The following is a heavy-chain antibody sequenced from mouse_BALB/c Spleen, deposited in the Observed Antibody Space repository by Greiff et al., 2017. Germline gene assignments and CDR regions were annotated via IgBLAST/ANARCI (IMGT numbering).Heavy chain of an antibody. D-gene: IGHD3-2*02. V-gene: IGHV1-9*01. J-gene: IGHJ2*01. CDR3: ARSGRWDYFDY. CDR1: GYTFSSYW. Sequence: QVQLQQSGAELMKPGASVKISCKATGYTFSSYWIEWVKQRPGHGLEWIGEILPGSGSTNYNEKFKGKATFTADTSSNTAYMQLSSLTSEDSAVYYCARSGRWDYFDYWGQGTTLTVSS. CDR2: ILPGSGST.